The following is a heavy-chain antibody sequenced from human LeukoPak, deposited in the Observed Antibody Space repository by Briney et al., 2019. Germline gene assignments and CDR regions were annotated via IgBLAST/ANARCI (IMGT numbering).Heavy chain of an antibody. V-gene: IGHV1-69*10. CDR3: ATGTNGLYGSNRFQGYFDD. Sequence: SVKFSCKASGGTFSKYAISWVRQAPGQGLEWMGGITPTYGLVHYAQKFQGRVTLTTDTSTGTADLEMNSLTFEDTAVYYCATGTNGLYGSNRFQGYFDDWGQGTLVTVLS. CDR2: ITPTYGLV. J-gene: IGHJ4*02. D-gene: IGHD6-13*01. CDR1: GGTFSKYA.